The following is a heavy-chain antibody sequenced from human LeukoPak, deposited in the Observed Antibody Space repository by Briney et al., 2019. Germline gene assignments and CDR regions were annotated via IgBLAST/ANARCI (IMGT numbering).Heavy chain of an antibody. D-gene: IGHD3-9*01. J-gene: IGHJ6*03. CDR1: GFTFKNAW. CDR2: ISSSCSTI. CDR3: AKTEEGYFDWLLPSGGGYYYMDV. V-gene: IGHV3-48*01. Sequence: HPGGSLRLSCAASGFTFKNAWMSWVRQAPGKGLEWVSYISSSCSTIYYADSVKGRFTISRDNSKNTLYLQMNSLRAEDTAVYYCAKTEEGYFDWLLPSGGGYYYMDVWGKGTTVTISS.